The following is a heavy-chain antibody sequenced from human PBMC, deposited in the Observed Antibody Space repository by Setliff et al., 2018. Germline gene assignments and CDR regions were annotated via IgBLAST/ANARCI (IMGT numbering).Heavy chain of an antibody. CDR3: AQSSCSGGLCSMAGGGLDV. Sequence: GGSLRLSCVASGFTFSALAMTWVRQAPGEGPEWVSAISGSGGSIYYARSVRGRFTISRDNSQNMVYLQMNSLRAEDTALYYCAQSSCSGGLCSMAGGGLDVWGPGTMVTVSS. J-gene: IGHJ3*01. D-gene: IGHD2-8*02. CDR1: GFTFSALA. V-gene: IGHV3-23*01. CDR2: ISGSGGSI.